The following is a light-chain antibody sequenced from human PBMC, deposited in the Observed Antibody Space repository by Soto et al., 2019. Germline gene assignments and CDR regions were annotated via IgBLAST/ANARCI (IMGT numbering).Light chain of an antibody. CDR2: DVS. CDR3: SSYTTSSTLI. Sequence: QSALTHPASVSGSPGQSSTISCTGTSSDVGGYNYVSWYQQHPGKAPKLMIYDVSNRPSGVSNRFSRSKSGNTASLTISGLQAEDEADYYCSSYTTSSTLIFGGGTKLTV. V-gene: IGLV2-14*01. J-gene: IGLJ2*01. CDR1: SSDVGGYNY.